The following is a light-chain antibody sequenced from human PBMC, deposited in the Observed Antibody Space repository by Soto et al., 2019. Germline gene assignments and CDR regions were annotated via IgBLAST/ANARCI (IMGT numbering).Light chain of an antibody. J-gene: IGKJ1*01. CDR3: QQCGSSPWT. CDR1: QSVSSYY. Sequence: VLTQSPATLSLSPGERATRSCRASQSVSSYYLAWYQQKPGQAPRLLIYAASSRATGIPDRFSGGGSGTDFSLTISKLESEGCAVYYCQQCGSSPWTFGQGTKVDSK. V-gene: IGKV3-20*01. CDR2: AAS.